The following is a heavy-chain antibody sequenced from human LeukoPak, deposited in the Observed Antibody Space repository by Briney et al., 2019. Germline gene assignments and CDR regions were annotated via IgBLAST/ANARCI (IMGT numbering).Heavy chain of an antibody. V-gene: IGHV3-21*01. CDR3: ARGAHKRDDYGGFFDY. CDR2: ISSSSSYI. D-gene: IGHD4-23*01. J-gene: IGHJ4*02. CDR1: GFTFSSYW. Sequence: GGSLRLSCAASGFTFSSYWMHWVRQAPGKGLEWASSISSSSSYIYYADSVKGRFTISRDNAKNSLYLQMNSLRAGDTAVYYCARGAHKRDDYGGFFDYWGQGTLVTVSS.